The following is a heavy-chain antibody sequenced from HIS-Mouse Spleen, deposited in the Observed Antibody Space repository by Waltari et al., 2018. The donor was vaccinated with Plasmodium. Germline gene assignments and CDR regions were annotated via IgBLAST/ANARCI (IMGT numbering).Heavy chain of an antibody. J-gene: IGHJ6*02. CDR2: ISWDGGST. V-gene: IGHV3-43*01. CDR3: AKGGLTTYYYYGMDV. CDR1: GFTFDDYT. D-gene: IGHD4-4*01. Sequence: EVQLVESGGVVVQPGGSLRLSCAASGFTFDDYTMHWVRQAPGKGLEWVSLISWDGGSTYYADSVKGRFTISRDNSKNSLYLQMNSLRTEDTALYYCAKGGLTTYYYYGMDVWGQGTTVTVSS.